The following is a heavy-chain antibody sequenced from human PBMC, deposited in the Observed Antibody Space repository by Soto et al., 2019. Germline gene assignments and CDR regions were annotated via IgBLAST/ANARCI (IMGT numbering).Heavy chain of an antibody. CDR3: ARMYYDILTGPEGFDY. CDR2: INAGNGNT. CDR1: GNTFTSYA. Sequence: ASVKVSCKASGNTFTSYAMHWVRQAPGQRLEWMGWINAGNGNTKYSQKFQGRVTITRDTSASTAYMELSSLRSEDTAVYYCARMYYDILTGPEGFDYWGQGTLVTVSS. V-gene: IGHV1-3*01. D-gene: IGHD3-9*01. J-gene: IGHJ4*02.